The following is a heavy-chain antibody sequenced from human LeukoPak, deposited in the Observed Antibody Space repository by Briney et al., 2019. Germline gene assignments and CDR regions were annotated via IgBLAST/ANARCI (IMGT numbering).Heavy chain of an antibody. CDR1: GFTFSTYW. J-gene: IGHJ6*03. CDR3: ARGGKIAGYYYFYMDV. D-gene: IGHD2/OR15-2a*01. V-gene: IGHV3-7*01. CDR2: IKQDGSEK. Sequence: GGSLRLSCVASGFTFSTYWMSWVRQAPGKGLEWVAHIKQDGSEKYSVDSVKGRFTISRDNAKNSLSLQVNSLRAVDTAVYCCARGGKIAGYYYFYMDVWGQGTTVIVSS.